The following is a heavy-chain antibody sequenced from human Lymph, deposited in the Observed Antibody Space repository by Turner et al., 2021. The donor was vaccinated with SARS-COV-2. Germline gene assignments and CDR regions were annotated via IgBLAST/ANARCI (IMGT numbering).Heavy chain of an antibody. J-gene: IGHJ6*02. CDR2: INHSGGT. CDR3: ARGRLRFLEWSHYYYTMDV. CDR1: GGSFSGYY. V-gene: IGHV4-34*01. Sequence: QVQLQQWGSGLLKPSETLSLTCAVYGGSFSGYYWTWIRKPPGKGLEWIGDINHSGGTNYNPSLKSRVIISVDTSKNQFSLKLSSVTAADTAVYYCARGRLRFLEWSHYYYTMDVWGQGTTVTVSS. D-gene: IGHD3-3*01.